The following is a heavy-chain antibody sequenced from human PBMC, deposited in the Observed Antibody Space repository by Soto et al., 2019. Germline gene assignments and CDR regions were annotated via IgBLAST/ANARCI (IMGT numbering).Heavy chain of an antibody. CDR2: IYYSGST. CDR1: GASVSSGDYG. Sequence: QVQLQGSGPRLVKPSQTLSLTCTVSGASVSSGDYGWGWVRQPPEKGLEWIGYIYYSGSTFYSPSLRSRISMSPDSSSDQFSLNLSSVTAADTAVYYCARWVPRTGSRLARYFDSWGQGTLVTVSS. CDR3: ARWVPRTGSRLARYFDS. V-gene: IGHV4-30-4*01. D-gene: IGHD1-1*01. J-gene: IGHJ4*02.